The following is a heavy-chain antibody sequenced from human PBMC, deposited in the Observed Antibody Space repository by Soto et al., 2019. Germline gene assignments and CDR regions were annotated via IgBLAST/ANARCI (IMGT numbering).Heavy chain of an antibody. J-gene: IGHJ4*02. CDR1: GGSVSVYY. CDR3: ARGVGSSPPQY. V-gene: IGHV4-59*02. Sequence: QVQLQESGPGQVKPSETLSLTCTISGGSVSVYYWSWIRQCTGQGLEWIGYIYASGSPYYNPSLRSRVTISADTSKNQISLKLTSPTAADTAVYYCARGVGSSPPQYWGRGTLVTVSS. D-gene: IGHD1-26*01. CDR2: IYASGSP.